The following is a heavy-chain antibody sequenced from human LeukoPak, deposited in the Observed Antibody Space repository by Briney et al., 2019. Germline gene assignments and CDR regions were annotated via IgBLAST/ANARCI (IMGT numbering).Heavy chain of an antibody. CDR2: IYPGDSDT. Sequence: RDSLKISCKCSGYSFTSYWIGWVRQMPGKGLEWMGIIYPGDSDTRYSPSFQGQVTISVDKSISTAYLQWSSLKASDTAIYYCAKIDRQYCSRSSCYALDFWGQGTQVTVSS. J-gene: IGHJ4*02. CDR3: AKIDRQYCSRSSCYALDF. D-gene: IGHD2-2*01. CDR1: GYSFTSYW. V-gene: IGHV5-51*01.